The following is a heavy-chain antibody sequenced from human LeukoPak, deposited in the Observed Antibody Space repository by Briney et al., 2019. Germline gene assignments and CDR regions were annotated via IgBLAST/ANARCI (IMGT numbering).Heavy chain of an antibody. J-gene: IGHJ5*02. CDR2: IWHSGHS. D-gene: IGHD5-12*01. Sequence: PSETVSLTCDVCGDSMTNHYWHWIRQPPGKGLESIAQIWHSGHSGQNPSLKSRVSISIDTSRTQFSLEVTSVTAADTAVYFCARGCPDWVGSGYPFDPWGQGLLVTVSS. CDR3: ARGCPDWVGSGYPFDP. CDR1: GDSMTNHY. V-gene: IGHV4-59*11.